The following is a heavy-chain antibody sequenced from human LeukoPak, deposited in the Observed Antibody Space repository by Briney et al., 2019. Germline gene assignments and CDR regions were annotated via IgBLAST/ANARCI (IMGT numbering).Heavy chain of an antibody. V-gene: IGHV4-59*01. D-gene: IGHD4-11*01. CDR2: IYYSGST. Sequence: PSETLSLTCTVSDGSISSYYWSWIRQPPGKGLEWIGYIYYSGSTNYNPSLKSRVTISVDTSKNQFSLKLSSVTAADTAVYYCARGRRAYTFDYWGQGTLVTVSS. CDR1: DGSISSYY. CDR3: ARGRRAYTFDY. J-gene: IGHJ4*02.